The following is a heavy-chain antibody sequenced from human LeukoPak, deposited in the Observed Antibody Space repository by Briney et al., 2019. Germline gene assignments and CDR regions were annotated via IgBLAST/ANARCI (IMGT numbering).Heavy chain of an antibody. J-gene: IGHJ4*02. V-gene: IGHV3-23*01. CDR2: ISGSGGST. CDR1: GFTFTSYA. Sequence: GGSLRLSCAASGFTFTSYAMSWGREAPGKGLEWVSAISGSGGSTYYADSVKGRFTISRDNSKNTLYLQMNSLRAEDTAVYYCAKDGSSSLYGVYFDYWGQGTLVTVSS. D-gene: IGHD6-13*01. CDR3: AKDGSSSLYGVYFDY.